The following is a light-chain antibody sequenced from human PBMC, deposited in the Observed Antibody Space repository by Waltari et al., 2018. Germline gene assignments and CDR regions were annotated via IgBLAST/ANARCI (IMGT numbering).Light chain of an antibody. Sequence: DIQMTQSPSTLSASICDRATITSRANLSIIGRLAWYQQKPGKAPKLLICDASSLEYGVPSRFSGSGYGTEFTLTISSLQPDDSATYYCQQYHTYKMFGQGTKVEI. CDR1: LSIIGR. CDR3: QQYHTYKM. V-gene: IGKV1-5*01. J-gene: IGKJ1*01. CDR2: DAS.